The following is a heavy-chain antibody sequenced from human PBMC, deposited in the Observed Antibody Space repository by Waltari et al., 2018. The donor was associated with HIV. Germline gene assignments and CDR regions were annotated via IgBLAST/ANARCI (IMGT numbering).Heavy chain of an antibody. CDR3: VRHAAEFRPDFGWILAGVFEP. D-gene: IGHD6-19*01. CDR1: GGSIASSASF. CDR2: ALYTSRPDLFTGQF. Sequence: QVQLQESGPGFVKPSETLSLICNVSGGSIASSASFWGWIRQSPEMNLEWVGSALYTSRPDLFTGQFFAKSSLKSRFALSVDTSKNQVSLRLTSVTAADTGLYYCVRHAAEFRPDFGWILAGVFEPWGLGTQVIVS. J-gene: IGHJ1*01. V-gene: IGHV4-39*01.